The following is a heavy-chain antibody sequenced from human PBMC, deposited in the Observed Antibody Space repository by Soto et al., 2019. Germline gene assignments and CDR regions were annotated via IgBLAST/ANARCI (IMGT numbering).Heavy chain of an antibody. CDR3: AREGYSCSSGSRGNWFEP. CDR1: GYTFTSYD. CDR2: MSPNSANT. V-gene: IGHV1-8*01. J-gene: IGHJ5*02. Sequence: QVQLVQSGAEVKKPGASVKVSCKASGYTFTSYDINWVRQATGQGLEWMGWMSPNSANTGYAQKFQGRVPMTRNTSISTAYMELSSLRSEDTAVYYCAREGYSCSSGSRGNWFEPWGQGTMVTVSS. D-gene: IGHD6-6*01.